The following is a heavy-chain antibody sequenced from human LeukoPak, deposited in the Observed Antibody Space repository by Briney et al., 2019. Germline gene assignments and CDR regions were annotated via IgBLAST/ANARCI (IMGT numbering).Heavy chain of an antibody. D-gene: IGHD5-18*01. J-gene: IGHJ4*02. V-gene: IGHV3-23*01. CDR2: ISGSGGDT. Sequence: EGSLRLSCAASGFTFSNYVMSWVRQAPGKGLEWVSVISGSGGDTYYADSVKGRFTISRDNSNNTLYLQMNSLRAEDTAVYYCAKDGRGYSYGPMGYWGQGTLVTVSS. CDR1: GFTFSNYV. CDR3: AKDGRGYSYGPMGY.